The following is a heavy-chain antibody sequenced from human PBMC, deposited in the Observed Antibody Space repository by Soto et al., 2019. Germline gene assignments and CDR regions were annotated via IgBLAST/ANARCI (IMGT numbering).Heavy chain of an antibody. D-gene: IGHD3-16*02. CDR3: ARANYVWGSYRSLGAFDI. V-gene: IGHV4-34*01. Sequence: SETLSLTCAVYGGSFSGYYWSWIRQPPGKGLEWIGEINHSGSTNYNPSLKSRVTISVDTSKNQFSLKLSSVTAADTAVYYCARANYVWGSYRSLGAFDIWGQGTMVTVSS. CDR2: INHSGST. J-gene: IGHJ3*02. CDR1: GGSFSGYY.